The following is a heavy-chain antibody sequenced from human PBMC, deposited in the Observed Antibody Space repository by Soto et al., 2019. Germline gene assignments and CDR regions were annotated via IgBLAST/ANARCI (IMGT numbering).Heavy chain of an antibody. Sequence: DSVKGRFTISRDNSKNTLYLQMNSLRAEDTAVYYCAKEAGGSYPYYFDYWGQGTLVTVSS. V-gene: IGHV3-30*02. J-gene: IGHJ4*02. D-gene: IGHD1-26*01. CDR3: AKEAGGSYPYYFDY.